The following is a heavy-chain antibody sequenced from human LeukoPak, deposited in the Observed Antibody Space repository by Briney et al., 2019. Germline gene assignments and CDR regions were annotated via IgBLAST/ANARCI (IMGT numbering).Heavy chain of an antibody. Sequence: SGPTLVKPTQTLTLTCTFTGFSLTTNGVGVGWIRQPPGKALEWLALIYWNDARRYSPSLRNRITVTKDTSKDQVVLTMAKMDPVDTATYYCAHTYSSTSLNWFDPWGQGALVTVSS. V-gene: IGHV2-5*01. D-gene: IGHD6-13*01. CDR2: IYWNDAR. CDR1: GFSLTTNGVG. J-gene: IGHJ5*02. CDR3: AHTYSSTSLNWFDP.